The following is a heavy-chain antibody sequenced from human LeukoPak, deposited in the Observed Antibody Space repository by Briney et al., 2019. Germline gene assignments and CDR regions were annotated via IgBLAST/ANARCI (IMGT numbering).Heavy chain of an antibody. V-gene: IGHV3-33*01. J-gene: IGHJ4*02. Sequence: GGSLRLSCAASGFTFSSYGMHWVRQAPGKGLEWVAVIWYDGSNKYYADSVKGRFTISRDNSKNTLYLQMNSLRAEDTAVYYCARGSSSGWPDYFDYWGRGTLVAVSS. CDR1: GFTFSSYG. D-gene: IGHD6-19*01. CDR3: ARGSSSGWPDYFDY. CDR2: IWYDGSNK.